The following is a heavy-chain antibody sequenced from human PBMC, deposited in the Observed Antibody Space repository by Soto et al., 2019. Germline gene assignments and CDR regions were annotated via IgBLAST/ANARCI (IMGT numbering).Heavy chain of an antibody. Sequence: SETLSLTCVVSGDNINDWWWSWVRQPPGKGLEWIGEMFHSGGTNYNPSLESRVTISIDKSKNQLSLKLTSVTAADTAVYYCATRPTYGPSWGQGTLVTVSS. D-gene: IGHD2-8*01. V-gene: IGHV4-4*02. J-gene: IGHJ5*02. CDR2: MFHSGGT. CDR3: ATRPTYGPS. CDR1: GDNINDWW.